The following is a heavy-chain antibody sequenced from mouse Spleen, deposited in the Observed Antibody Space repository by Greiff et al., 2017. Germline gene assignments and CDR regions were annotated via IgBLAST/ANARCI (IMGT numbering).Heavy chain of an antibody. D-gene: IGHD2-1*01. V-gene: IGHV5-6-5*01. CDR2: ISSGGST. CDR1: GFTFSSYA. Sequence: EVKLMESGGGLVKPGGSLKLSCAASGFTFSSYAMSWVRQTPEKRLEWVASISSGGSTYYPDSVKGRFTISRDNARNILYLQMSSLRSEDTAMYYCAREDYGNPAWFAYWGQGTLVTVSA. J-gene: IGHJ3*01. CDR3: AREDYGNPAWFAY.